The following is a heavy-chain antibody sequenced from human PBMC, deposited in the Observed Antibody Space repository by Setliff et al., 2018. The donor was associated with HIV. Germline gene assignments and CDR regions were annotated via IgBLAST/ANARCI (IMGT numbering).Heavy chain of an antibody. D-gene: IGHD3-16*02. V-gene: IGHV4-31*03. J-gene: IGHJ4*02. Sequence: SETLSLTCTVSGGSISSGGYYWSWIRQHPGKGLEWIGYIYYSGSTYYNPSLKSRVTISVDTSKNQFSLKLSSVTAADPAVYYCARVPPLKAFGGVISLYYFDYWGQGTRVTVSS. CDR1: GGSISSGGYY. CDR3: ARVPPLKAFGGVISLYYFDY. CDR2: IYYSGST.